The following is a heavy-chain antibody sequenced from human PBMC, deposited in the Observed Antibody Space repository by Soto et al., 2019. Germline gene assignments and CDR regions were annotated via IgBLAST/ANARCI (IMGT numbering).Heavy chain of an antibody. CDR1: GFTFSSYG. J-gene: IGHJ4*02. D-gene: IGHD6-19*01. Sequence: GSLRLSCVASGFTFSSYGMHWVRQAPGKGLEWLAVIWYDGSIKYYADSVKGRFTISGDDSKNTLYLQMDSLRVEDSAIYYCPRAFSPGVAGRLFDFWGLGTPVTVSS. V-gene: IGHV3-33*08. CDR3: PRAFSPGVAGRLFDF. CDR2: IWYDGSIK.